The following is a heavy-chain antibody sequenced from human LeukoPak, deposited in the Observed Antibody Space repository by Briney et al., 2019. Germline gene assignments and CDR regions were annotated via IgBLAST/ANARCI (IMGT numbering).Heavy chain of an antibody. Sequence: SETLSLTCAVSGGSIRSSNWWSWVRQPPGEGLQWIGEIYHSGSTNYNPSLKSRVTISVDTSKNQFSLKLSSVTAADTAVYYCARRRNYLYYFDYWGQGTLVTVSS. CDR1: GGSIRSSNW. CDR3: ARRRNYLYYFDY. J-gene: IGHJ4*02. CDR2: IYHSGST. D-gene: IGHD3-10*01. V-gene: IGHV4-4*02.